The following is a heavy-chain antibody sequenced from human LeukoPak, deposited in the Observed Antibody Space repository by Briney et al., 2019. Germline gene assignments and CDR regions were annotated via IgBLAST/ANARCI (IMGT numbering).Heavy chain of an antibody. CDR1: GYSISSGYY. CDR2: IFYSGST. J-gene: IGHJ3*02. D-gene: IGHD3-10*01. V-gene: IGHV4-38-2*02. Sequence: SETLSLTCTVSGYSISSGYYWGWIRQPPGKGLEWIGNIFYSGSTYYSPSLRSRVTISLDTSRNQFSLKLNSVTAADTAVYYCAKSNGYGLVDIWGQGAMVTVSS. CDR3: AKSNGYGLVDI.